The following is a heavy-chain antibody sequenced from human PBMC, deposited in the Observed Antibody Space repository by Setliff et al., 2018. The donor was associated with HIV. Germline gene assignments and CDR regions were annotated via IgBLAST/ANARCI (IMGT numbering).Heavy chain of an antibody. CDR1: GDSISSDF. V-gene: IGHV4-59*01. D-gene: IGHD3-3*01. CDR2: SHYNGNT. Sequence: SETLSLTCSVSGDSISSDFYIWIRQPPGKGLEWMGSSHYNGNTNITPSLKSRVTMSLDTPRNEFYLTLTSVTAADTAVYYCARDQSDWFYWGQGTLVTV. J-gene: IGHJ4*02. CDR3: ARDQSDWFY.